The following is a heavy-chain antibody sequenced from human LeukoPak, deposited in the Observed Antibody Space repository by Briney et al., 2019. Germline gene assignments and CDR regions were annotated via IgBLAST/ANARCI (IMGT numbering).Heavy chain of an antibody. J-gene: IGHJ4*02. Sequence: ASVKVSCKASGYSFTGYYMHWVRQAPGQGLEWMGWINSKSGATNYAQKFQGRVTMTRGTSISTAYMELSRLRSDDTAVYYCARARYCSSTSCYGFDFWGQGTLVTVSS. D-gene: IGHD2-2*01. CDR1: GYSFTGYY. CDR3: ARARYCSSTSCYGFDF. CDR2: INSKSGAT. V-gene: IGHV1-2*02.